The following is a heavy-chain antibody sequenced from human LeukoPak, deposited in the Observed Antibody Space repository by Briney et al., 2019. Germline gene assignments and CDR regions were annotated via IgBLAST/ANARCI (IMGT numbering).Heavy chain of an antibody. D-gene: IGHD3-9*01. J-gene: IGHJ4*02. CDR3: ARGFPYDIQTSPGFDY. CDR1: GFAFSSSA. Sequence: GGSLRLSCAASGFAFSSSAMSWVRQAPGKGLEWVSVISGSGDSTYYADSVKGRFTISRDNSKNTLYLQMNSLRAEDTAVYYCARGFPYDIQTSPGFDYWGQGTLVTVSS. V-gene: IGHV3-23*01. CDR2: ISGSGDST.